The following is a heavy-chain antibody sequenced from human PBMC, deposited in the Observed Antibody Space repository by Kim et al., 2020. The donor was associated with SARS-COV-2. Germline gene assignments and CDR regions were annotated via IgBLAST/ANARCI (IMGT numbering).Heavy chain of an antibody. J-gene: IGHJ4*02. CDR2: LSGSGRTT. CDR1: GFTFSSYA. CDR3: AKDAEYVSSLSYFDY. V-gene: IGHV3-23*01. Sequence: GGSLRLSCAASGFTFSSYAMSWVHQAPGKGLEWVSGLSGSGRTTSYADSVKGRFTISRDNSKNTLYLQMDRLRADDTAVYYCAKDAEYVSSLSYFDYWGQGALVTVSS. D-gene: IGHD6-6*01.